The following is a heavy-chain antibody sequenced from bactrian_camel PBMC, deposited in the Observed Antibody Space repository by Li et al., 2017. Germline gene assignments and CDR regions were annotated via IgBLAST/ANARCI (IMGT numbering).Heavy chain of an antibody. CDR1: GFIFSSYR. Sequence: HVQLVESGGGLVQPGGSRRLSCAASGFIFSSYRMYWVRQAPGKGLEWVSTINSGGGTTYYADSVKDRFTITRDDTENTVHLQMDALESEDTARYYCAHATFVSGLPYRYWGQGTQVTVS. CDR3: AHATFVSGLPYRY. D-gene: IGHD2*01. CDR2: INSGGGTT. V-gene: IGHV3S1*01. J-gene: IGHJ4*01.